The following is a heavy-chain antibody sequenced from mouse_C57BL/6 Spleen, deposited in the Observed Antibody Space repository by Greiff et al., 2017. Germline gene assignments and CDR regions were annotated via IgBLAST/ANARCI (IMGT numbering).Heavy chain of an antibody. CDR1: GYTFTSYW. CDR3: ARGYGTHYYAMDY. J-gene: IGHJ4*01. Sequence: QVHVKQPGAELVKPGASVKMSCKASGYTFTSYWITWVKQRPGQGLEWIGDIYPGSGSTNYNEKFKSKATLTVDTSSSTAYMQLSSLTSEDSAVYYCARGYGTHYYAMDYWGQGTSVTVSS. D-gene: IGHD1-1*01. V-gene: IGHV1-55*01. CDR2: IYPGSGST.